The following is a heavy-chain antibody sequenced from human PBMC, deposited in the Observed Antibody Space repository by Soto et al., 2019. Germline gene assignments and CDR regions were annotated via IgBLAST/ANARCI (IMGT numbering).Heavy chain of an antibody. D-gene: IGHD3-9*01. V-gene: IGHV1-18*01. J-gene: IGHJ5*02. Sequence: ASVKVSCKASGYTFTSYGISWVLQAPGKGIEWMGWISAYNGNTNYAQKLQGRVTMTTDTSTSTAYMELRSLRSDDTAVYYCARRNPGYGFWLDAWRQGTLVTVSS. CDR3: ARRNPGYGFWLDA. CDR1: GYTFTSYG. CDR2: ISAYNGNT.